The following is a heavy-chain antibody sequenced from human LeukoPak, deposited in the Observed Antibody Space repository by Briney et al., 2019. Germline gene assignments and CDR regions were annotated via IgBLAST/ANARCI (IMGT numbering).Heavy chain of an antibody. Sequence: SETLSLTCTVSGGSISSSSYYWGWIRQPPGKGLEWIGSIYYSGSTYYNPSLKSRVTISVDTSKNQFSLKLSSVTAADTAVYYCARARYVRGQYFQRWGQGTLVTVSS. J-gene: IGHJ1*01. CDR2: IYYSGST. CDR3: ARARYVRGQYFQR. D-gene: IGHD3-16*01. CDR1: GGSISSSSYY. V-gene: IGHV4-39*01.